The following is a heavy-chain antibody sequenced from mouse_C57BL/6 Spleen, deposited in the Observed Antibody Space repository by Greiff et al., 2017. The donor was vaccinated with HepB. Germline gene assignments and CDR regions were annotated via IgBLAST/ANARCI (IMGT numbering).Heavy chain of an antibody. V-gene: IGHV1-50*01. D-gene: IGHD1-1*01. Sequence: VQLQQPGAELVKPGASVKLSCKASGYTFTSYWMQWVKQRPGQGLEWIGEIDPSDSYTNYNQKFKGKATLTVDTSSSTAYMQLSSLTSEDSAVYYCARSAPLITTVVHYAMDYWGQGTSVTVSS. CDR3: ARSAPLITTVVHYAMDY. CDR1: GYTFTSYW. CDR2: IDPSDSYT. J-gene: IGHJ4*01.